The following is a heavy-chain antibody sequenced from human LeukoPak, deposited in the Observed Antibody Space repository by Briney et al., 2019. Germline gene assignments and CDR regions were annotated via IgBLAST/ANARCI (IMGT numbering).Heavy chain of an antibody. CDR2: IKTDGSEK. Sequence: GGSLRLSCEASGFTFSSYWMSWVRQAPGKGLEWVANIKTDGSEKYYVDSVKGRFTISRDNAKNSLYLQMNSLRAEDTAVYYCAREFSPGLCFDYWGQGTLVTVSS. CDR1: GFTFSSYW. J-gene: IGHJ4*02. D-gene: IGHD3-10*01. CDR3: AREFSPGLCFDY. V-gene: IGHV3-7*03.